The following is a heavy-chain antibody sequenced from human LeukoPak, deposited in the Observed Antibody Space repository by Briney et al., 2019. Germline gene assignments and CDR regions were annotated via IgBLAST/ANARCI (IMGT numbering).Heavy chain of an antibody. CDR1: GFTFSSYA. V-gene: IGHV3-23*01. D-gene: IGHD6-19*01. J-gene: IGHJ3*02. Sequence: PGGSLRLSCAASGFTFSSYAMSWVRQAPGKGLEWVSAISGSGGSTYCADSVKGRFTISRDNSKNTLYLQMNSLRAEDTAVYYCAKDLASQWLVRVDAFDIWGQGTMVTVSS. CDR3: AKDLASQWLVRVDAFDI. CDR2: ISGSGGST.